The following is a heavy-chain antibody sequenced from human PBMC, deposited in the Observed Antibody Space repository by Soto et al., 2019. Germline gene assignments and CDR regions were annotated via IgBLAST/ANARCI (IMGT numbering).Heavy chain of an antibody. J-gene: IGHJ6*02. CDR2: INPSGGST. CDR1: GYTFTSYG. V-gene: IGHV1-46*01. Sequence: ASVKVSCKASGYTFTSYGISWVRQAPGQGLEWMGIINPSGGSTSYAQKFQGRVTMTRDTSTSTAYMELSSLRSEDTAVYYCARAGRGGSGSYYIGAYYYGMDVWGQGTTVTVSS. CDR3: ARAGRGGSGSYYIGAYYYGMDV. D-gene: IGHD3-10*01.